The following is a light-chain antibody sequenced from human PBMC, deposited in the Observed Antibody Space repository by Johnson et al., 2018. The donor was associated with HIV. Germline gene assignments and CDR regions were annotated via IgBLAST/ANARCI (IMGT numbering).Light chain of an antibody. Sequence: QSVLTQPPSVSAAPGQKVTISCSGGSSNIGNNYVSWYQQLPGTAPKLLIYDNNKRPSGIPDRFSGSKSGTSATLGIAGLQTGDEADYYCGTWDSSLSANVFETWSKVTVL. J-gene: IGLJ1*01. CDR3: GTWDSSLSANV. CDR2: DNN. V-gene: IGLV1-51*01. CDR1: SSNIGNNY.